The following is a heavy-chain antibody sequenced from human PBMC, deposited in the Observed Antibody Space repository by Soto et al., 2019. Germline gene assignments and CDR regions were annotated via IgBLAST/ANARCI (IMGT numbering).Heavy chain of an antibody. D-gene: IGHD2-2*01. V-gene: IGHV3-23*01. J-gene: IGHJ6*02. CDR1: GFTFSSYA. CDR3: ARDMRYCSSTSCARLENYYYYYGMDV. CDR2: ISGSGGST. Sequence: GGSLRLSCSASGFTFSSYAMSWVRQAPGKGLEWVSAISGSGGSTYYADSVKGRFTISRDNSKNTLYLQMNSLRAEDTAVYYCARDMRYCSSTSCARLENYYYYYGMDVWGQGTTVTVSS.